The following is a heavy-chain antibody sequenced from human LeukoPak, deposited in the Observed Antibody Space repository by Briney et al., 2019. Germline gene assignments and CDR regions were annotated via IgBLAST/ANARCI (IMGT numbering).Heavy chain of an antibody. Sequence: GGSLRLSCAASGFTFSSYGMSWVRQAPGKGLEWLANIKQDGSEKYYVDSVKGRFTISRDNAKNSLYLQMNSLRDEDTAVYYCARDPSSGWYLKGWLDPWGQGTLVTVSS. V-gene: IGHV3-7*01. CDR1: GFTFSSYG. D-gene: IGHD6-19*01. CDR2: IKQDGSEK. J-gene: IGHJ5*02. CDR3: ARDPSSGWYLKGWLDP.